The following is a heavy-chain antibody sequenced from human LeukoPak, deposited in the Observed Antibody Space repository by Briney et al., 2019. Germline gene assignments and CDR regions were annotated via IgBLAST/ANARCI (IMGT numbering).Heavy chain of an antibody. CDR1: NDSISPLY. V-gene: IGHV4-59*11. D-gene: IGHD6-13*01. J-gene: IGHJ4*02. Sequence: SETLSLTCTVSNDSISPLYWGWIRQPPGKGLEFIGYIFYSGTTNFNPSLKSRVTLSVDTTKNQFSLRLNSVTAADTAVYYCARGGSAAKYYFDSWGQGTLVTVSS. CDR2: IFYSGTT. CDR3: ARGGSAAKYYFDS.